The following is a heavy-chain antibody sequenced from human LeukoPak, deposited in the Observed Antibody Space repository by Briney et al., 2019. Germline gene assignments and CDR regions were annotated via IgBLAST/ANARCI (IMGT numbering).Heavy chain of an antibody. V-gene: IGHV3-66*01. Sequence: GGSLRLSCAASGFTVSGNYMSWVRQAPGKGLEGVSVIYSGGSTHYADSVKGRFTISRDNSKNTQYLQMNSLRAEDTAVYYCAREDYYAGPFDPWGQGTLVTVSS. CDR3: AREDYYAGPFDP. CDR2: IYSGGST. J-gene: IGHJ5*02. CDR1: GFTVSGNY. D-gene: IGHD3-22*01.